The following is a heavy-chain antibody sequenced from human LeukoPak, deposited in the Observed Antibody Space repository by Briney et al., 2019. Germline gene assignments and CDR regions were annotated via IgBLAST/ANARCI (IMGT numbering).Heavy chain of an antibody. CDR2: ISGSGGST. Sequence: GGSLRLSCAASGFTFSSYAMSWVRQAPGKGLEWVSAISGSGGSTYYAVSVKGRFTISRDNSKNTLYLQMNSLRAEDTAVYYCAKDMIVVVVAFDIWGQGTMVTVSS. D-gene: IGHD3-22*01. CDR3: AKDMIVVVVAFDI. V-gene: IGHV3-23*01. J-gene: IGHJ3*02. CDR1: GFTFSSYA.